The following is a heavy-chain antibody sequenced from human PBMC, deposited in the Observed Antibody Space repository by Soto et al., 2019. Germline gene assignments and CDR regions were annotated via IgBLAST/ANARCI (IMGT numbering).Heavy chain of an antibody. CDR1: GFTFDDYA. CDR2: ISWNSGSI. V-gene: IGHV3-9*01. J-gene: IGHJ4*02. CDR3: AKVHYDYGDYN. D-gene: IGHD4-17*01. Sequence: PGGSLRLSCAASGFTFDDYAMHWVRQAPGKGLEWVSGISWNSGSIGYADSVKGRFTISRDNAKNSLYLQMNSLRAEDTALYYCAKVHYDYGDYNWGQGTLVTVSS.